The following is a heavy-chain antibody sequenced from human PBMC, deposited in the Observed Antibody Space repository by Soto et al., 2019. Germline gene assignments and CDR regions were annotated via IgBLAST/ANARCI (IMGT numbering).Heavy chain of an antibody. V-gene: IGHV4-59*12. CDR3: ARAPRYFDILTGSYYFDY. Sequence: PSETMSLTCTVSGGSLSSYDLSWIRQPTGKGLEWIGYIYYSGSTNYNPSLKSRVTISVDTSKNLFSLKVSSVTAADTAVYYCARAPRYFDILTGSYYFDYWGQGTLVTVSS. J-gene: IGHJ4*02. CDR1: GGSLSSYD. CDR2: IYYSGST. D-gene: IGHD3-9*01.